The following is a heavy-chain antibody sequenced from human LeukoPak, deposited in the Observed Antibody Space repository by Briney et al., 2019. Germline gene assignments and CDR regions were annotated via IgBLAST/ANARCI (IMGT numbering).Heavy chain of an antibody. CDR2: IYSGGST. CDR1: GFRFSSYA. CDR3: ASPKGSGYYGFFDY. J-gene: IGHJ4*02. V-gene: IGHV3-53*01. Sequence: GGSLRLSCAASGFRFSSYAMSWVRQAPGKGLEWVSVIYSGGSTYYADSVKGRFTISRDNSKNTLYLQMNSLRAEDTAVYYCASPKGSGYYGFFDYWGQGTLVTVSS. D-gene: IGHD3-22*01.